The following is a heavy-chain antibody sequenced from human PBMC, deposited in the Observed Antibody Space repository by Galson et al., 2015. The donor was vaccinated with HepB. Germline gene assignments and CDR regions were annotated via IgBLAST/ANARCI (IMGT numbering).Heavy chain of an antibody. V-gene: IGHV3-66*02. CDR2: TYSGGTT. Sequence: SLRLSCAASGFIVSSNYMIWVRQAPGKGLEWVSVTYSGGTTYYADPVKGRLTISRDKSRNTVYLQMSSLTPEDTAVYFCVPFPTALPPGDSRGQGTLVTVSS. CDR1: GFIVSSNY. D-gene: IGHD3-16*01. J-gene: IGHJ4*02. CDR3: VPFPTALPPGDS.